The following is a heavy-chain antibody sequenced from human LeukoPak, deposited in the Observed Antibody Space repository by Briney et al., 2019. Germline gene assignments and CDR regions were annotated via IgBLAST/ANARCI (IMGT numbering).Heavy chain of an antibody. CDR2: INAGNGNT. CDR3: ARDSLPTYYYGSGSYYGYSQH. D-gene: IGHD3-10*01. Sequence: ASVKVSCKASGYTFTSYAMHWVRQAPGQRLEWMGWINAGNGNTKYSQKFQGRVTITRDTSASTAYMELSSLRSEDTAVYYCARDSLPTYYYGSGSYYGYSQHWGQGTLVTVSS. V-gene: IGHV1-3*01. CDR1: GYTFTSYA. J-gene: IGHJ1*01.